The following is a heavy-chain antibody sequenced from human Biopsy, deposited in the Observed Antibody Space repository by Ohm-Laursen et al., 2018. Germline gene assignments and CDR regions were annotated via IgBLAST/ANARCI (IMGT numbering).Heavy chain of an antibody. D-gene: IGHD1-26*01. CDR3: ARGEGSSWFDP. J-gene: IGHJ5*02. CDR2: IIPIPNVA. CDR1: GDSFTSYA. V-gene: IGHV1-69*10. Sequence: GASVKVSCKASGDSFTSYAIGWVRQAPGQGLGWMGGIIPIPNVATYAQKFQGRLTITADESTSTAYMELSSLTSDDTAVYFCARGEGSSWFDPWGHGTLVTVSS.